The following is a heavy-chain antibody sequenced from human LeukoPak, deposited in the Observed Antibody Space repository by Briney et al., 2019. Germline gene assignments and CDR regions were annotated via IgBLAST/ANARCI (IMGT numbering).Heavy chain of an antibody. CDR3: AFGSGRHNWFDP. D-gene: IGHD3-10*01. J-gene: IGHJ5*02. Sequence: ASVKVSCKASGYSFSTYDINWVRQASGQGLEWMGWIHPTSTNTAYTQKFHPRFQGRLTITRDTSISTAYMELSSLTSDDTAVYYCAFGSGRHNWFDPWGQGTLVTVSS. V-gene: IGHV1-8*03. CDR2: IHPTSTNT. CDR1: GYSFSTYD.